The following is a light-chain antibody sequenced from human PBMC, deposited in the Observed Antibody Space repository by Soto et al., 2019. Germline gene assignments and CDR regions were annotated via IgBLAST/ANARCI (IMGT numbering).Light chain of an antibody. CDR1: QSISSW. J-gene: IGKJ4*01. CDR2: NAS. CDR3: QQYKTFSVT. Sequence: DLQMTQSPSTLSASVGDRVTITCRASQSISSWLAWYQQKPGKAPKFLINNASSLESGVPSRFSGSGSGTEFTLTISSLQPDDFATYYCQQYKTFSVTFGGGTKVEIK. V-gene: IGKV1-5*01.